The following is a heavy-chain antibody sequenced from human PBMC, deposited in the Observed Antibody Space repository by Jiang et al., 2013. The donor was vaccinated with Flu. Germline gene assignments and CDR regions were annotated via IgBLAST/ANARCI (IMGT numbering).Heavy chain of an antibody. CDR3: ARVGSLVRGALDV. CDR2: ISTHSGNT. V-gene: IGHV1-18*01. D-gene: IGHD3-10*01. J-gene: IGHJ6*02. CDR1: GYTFTSQG. Sequence: ESGAEVKKPGASVKVSCKASGYTFTSQGISWVRQAPGQGPEWMGWISTHSGNTIYAEKYQGRVTMTTDTSTSTVYMELRSLRSDDTAVYFCARVGSLVRGALDVWGQGTTVTVSS.